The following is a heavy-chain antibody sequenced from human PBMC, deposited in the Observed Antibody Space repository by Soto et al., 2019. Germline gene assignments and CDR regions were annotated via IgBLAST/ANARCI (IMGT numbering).Heavy chain of an antibody. V-gene: IGHV3-48*03. J-gene: IGHJ4*02. CDR3: ARGYCSGSTCYSGGY. D-gene: IGHD2-15*01. CDR1: VFIVSNYE. Sequence: GSLRDSCAASVFIVSNYEMNWVRQAPGKGLEWLSYIASNGNTIYYANSVKGRFTVSRDNAKGSLYLQMNSLRAADTAVYYCARGYCSGSTCYSGGYWGQGTLVTVSS. CDR2: IASNGNTI.